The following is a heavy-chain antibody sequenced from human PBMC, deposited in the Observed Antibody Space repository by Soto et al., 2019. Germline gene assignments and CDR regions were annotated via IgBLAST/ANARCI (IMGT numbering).Heavy chain of an antibody. J-gene: IGHJ5*02. CDR2: LRSSGSTL. D-gene: IGHD6-13*01. Sequence: GESLTLSCLASVVTSTRYAMIGARQARENGWAWVRYLRSSGSTLFYADSVKGRFTISRDNAKNSLYLQMNSLRAEDTAVYYCASNGPSGSSSHSWFDPWGQGTLVTVSS. CDR1: VVTSTRYA. CDR3: ASNGPSGSSSHSWFDP. V-gene: IGHV3-48*04.